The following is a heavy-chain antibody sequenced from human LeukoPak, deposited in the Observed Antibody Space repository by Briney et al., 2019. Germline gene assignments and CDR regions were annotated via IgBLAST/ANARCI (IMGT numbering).Heavy chain of an antibody. V-gene: IGHV3-66*01. D-gene: IGHD4-17*01. CDR3: AREVDSGDYGDYATDAFDI. Sequence: LSGGSLRLSCAASGFTVSSNYMSWVRQAPGKGLEWVSVIYSGGSTYYADSVKGRFTISRDNSKNTLYLQMNSLRAEDTAVYYCAREVDSGDYGDYATDAFDIWGQGTMVTVSS. CDR1: GFTVSSNY. CDR2: IYSGGST. J-gene: IGHJ3*02.